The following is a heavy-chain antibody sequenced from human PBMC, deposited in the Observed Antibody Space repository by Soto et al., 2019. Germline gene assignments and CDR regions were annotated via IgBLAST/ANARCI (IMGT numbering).Heavy chain of an antibody. J-gene: IGHJ6*02. V-gene: IGHV1-69*13. CDR3: ARAGDTAMVTDYYYGMDV. CDR2: IIPIFGTA. CDR1: GGTFSSYA. D-gene: IGHD5-18*01. Sequence: LVKVSCKASGGTFSSYAISWVRQAPGQGLEWMGGIIPIFGTANYAQKFQGRVTITADESTSTAYMELSSLRSEDTAAYYCARAGDTAMVTDYYYGMDVWGQGTTVTVSS.